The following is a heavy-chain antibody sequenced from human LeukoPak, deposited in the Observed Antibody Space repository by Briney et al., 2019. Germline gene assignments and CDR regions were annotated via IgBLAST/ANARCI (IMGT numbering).Heavy chain of an antibody. V-gene: IGHV5-51*04. J-gene: IGHJ3*02. CDR1: GYRFTSYW. D-gene: IGHD4-17*01. CDR2: IYPGDSDT. Sequence: GESLKISCKGSGYRFTSYWIGWVRQMPGKGLEWMGIIYPGDSDTRYSPSFQGQVTISADKPISTAYLQWSSLKASDTAMYYCAQKNDYGDYLDAFDIWGQGTMVTVSS. CDR3: AQKNDYGDYLDAFDI.